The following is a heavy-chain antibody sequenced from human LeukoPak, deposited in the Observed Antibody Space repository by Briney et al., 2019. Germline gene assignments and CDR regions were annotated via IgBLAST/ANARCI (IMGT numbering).Heavy chain of an antibody. V-gene: IGHV1-18*01. CDR1: GYTFISYG. Sequence: ASVKVSCKASGYTFISYGITWVRQAPGPGLEWMGWISLYTTKTNYAQSLQGRVTTTTATSTSTAYMELRSLRSDDTAVYYCAREGGVGPTAPPDYYSYQMDVWGKGTTVTVSS. CDR3: AREGGVGPTAPPDYYSYQMDV. CDR2: ISLYTTKT. D-gene: IGHD1-26*01. J-gene: IGHJ6*03.